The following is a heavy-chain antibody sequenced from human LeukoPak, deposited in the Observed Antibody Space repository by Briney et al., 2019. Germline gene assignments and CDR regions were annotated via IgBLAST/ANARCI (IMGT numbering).Heavy chain of an antibody. CDR2: IYTSGST. V-gene: IGHV4-61*02. CDR3: ARVVVDTAMPKGGYDAFDI. CDR1: GGSISSGSYY. Sequence: PSETLSLTCTVSGGSISSGSYYWSWIRQPAGKGLEWIGRIYTSGSTNYNPSLKSRVTMSVDTSKNQFSLKLSSVTAADTAVYYCARVVVDTAMPKGGYDAFDIWGQGTMVTVSS. D-gene: IGHD5-18*01. J-gene: IGHJ3*02.